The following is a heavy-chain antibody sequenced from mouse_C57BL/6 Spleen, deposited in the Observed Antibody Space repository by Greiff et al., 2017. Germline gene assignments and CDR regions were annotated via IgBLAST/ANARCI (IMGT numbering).Heavy chain of an antibody. CDR3: TTTPSYYGSSSWFAY. D-gene: IGHD1-1*01. V-gene: IGHV14-1*01. CDR1: GFNIQDYY. J-gene: IGHJ3*01. CDR2: IDPEDGDT. Sequence: LVESGAELVRPGASVKLSCTASGFNIQDYYMHWVKQRPEQGLEWIGRIDPEDGDTEYAPKFQGKATMTADTSSNTAYLQLSSLTSEDTAVYYCTTTPSYYGSSSWFAYWGQGTLVTVSA.